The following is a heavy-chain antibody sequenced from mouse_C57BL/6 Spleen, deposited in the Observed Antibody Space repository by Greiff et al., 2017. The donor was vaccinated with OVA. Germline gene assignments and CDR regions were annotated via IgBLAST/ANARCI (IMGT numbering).Heavy chain of an antibody. CDR3: TRESDYYGSGYGYFDV. D-gene: IGHD1-1*01. V-gene: IGHV1-15*01. CDR2: IDPETGGT. J-gene: IGHJ1*03. CDR1: GYTFTDYE. Sequence: VQLVESGAELVRPGASVTLSCKASGYTFTDYEMHWVKQTPVHGLEWIGAIDPETGGTAYNQKFKGKAILTADKSSSTAYMELRSLTSEDSAVYYCTRESDYYGSGYGYFDVWGTGTTVTVSS.